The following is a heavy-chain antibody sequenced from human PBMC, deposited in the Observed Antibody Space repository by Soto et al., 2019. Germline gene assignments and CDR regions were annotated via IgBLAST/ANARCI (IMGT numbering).Heavy chain of an antibody. D-gene: IGHD3-9*01. CDR1: GFTFSSYA. CDR2: ISYDGSNK. CDR3: ARAEYLYYYYYGMDV. Sequence: QVQLVESGGGVVQPGRSLRLSCAASGFTFSSYAMHWVRQAPGKGLEWVAVISYDGSNKYYADSVKGRFTISRDNSKNTLYLQMNSLRAEDTAVYYCARAEYLYYYYYGMDVWGQGTTVTVSS. J-gene: IGHJ6*02. V-gene: IGHV3-30-3*01.